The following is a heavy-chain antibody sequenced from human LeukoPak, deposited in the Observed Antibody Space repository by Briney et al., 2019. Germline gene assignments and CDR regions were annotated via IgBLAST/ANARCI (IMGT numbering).Heavy chain of an antibody. CDR3: ASLWFGDRMDFDY. Sequence: PSETLSLTCTVSGGSIGSSSYYWGWIRQPPGKGLEWIGSIYYSGSTYYNPPLKSRVTISVDTSKNQFSLKLSSVTAADTAVYYCASLWFGDRMDFDYWGQGTLVTVSS. V-gene: IGHV4-39*01. CDR1: GGSIGSSSYY. J-gene: IGHJ4*02. CDR2: IYYSGST. D-gene: IGHD3-10*01.